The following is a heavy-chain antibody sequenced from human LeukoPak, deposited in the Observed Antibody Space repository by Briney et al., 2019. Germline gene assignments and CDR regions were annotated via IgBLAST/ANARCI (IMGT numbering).Heavy chain of an antibody. CDR2: INPNSGGT. Sequence: GASVKVSCKASGYTFTGYYMHWVRQAPGQGLEWMGWINPNSGGTNYAQKFQGRVTMTRDTSISTAYMELSRLRSDDTAVYYCARGGLWFGELLGFDYWGQGTLVTVSS. D-gene: IGHD3-10*01. CDR3: ARGGLWFGELLGFDY. J-gene: IGHJ4*02. V-gene: IGHV1-2*02. CDR1: GYTFTGYY.